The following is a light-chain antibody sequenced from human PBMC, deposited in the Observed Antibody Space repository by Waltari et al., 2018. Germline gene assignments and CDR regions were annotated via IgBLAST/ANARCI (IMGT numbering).Light chain of an antibody. CDR3: QSADGTTNSVV. CDR1: ALSKHS. CDR2: KDT. V-gene: IGLV3-25*03. Sequence: SFALTQPPSGSVSPGQTATLPCSAEALSKHSVYWYPQKPGQAPVLVIYKDTERPSGIPERLSGSSSGTTVTLTISGVQAEDEADYFCQSADGTTNSVVFGGGTKLTVL. J-gene: IGLJ2*01.